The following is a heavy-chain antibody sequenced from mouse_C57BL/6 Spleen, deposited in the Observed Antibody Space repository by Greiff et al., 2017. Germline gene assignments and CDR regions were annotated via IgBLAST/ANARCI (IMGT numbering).Heavy chain of an antibody. CDR1: GYAFSSSW. V-gene: IGHV1-82*01. Sequence: QVQLKQSGPELVKPGASVKISCKASGYAFSSSWMNWVKQRPGKGLEWIGRIYPGDGDTTYNGKFKGKATLTADKSSSTAYMQLSSLTSEDSAVYFCARGKNYDPFYAMDYWGQGTSVTVSS. CDR2: IYPGDGDT. J-gene: IGHJ4*01. D-gene: IGHD2-4*01. CDR3: ARGKNYDPFYAMDY.